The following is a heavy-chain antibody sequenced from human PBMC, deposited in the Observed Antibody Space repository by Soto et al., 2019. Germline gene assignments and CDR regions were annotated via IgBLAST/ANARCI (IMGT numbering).Heavy chain of an antibody. CDR3: AGQHFTIAAASYGRSNWYDP. J-gene: IGHJ5*02. D-gene: IGHD6-25*01. V-gene: IGHV4-39*01. CDR1: DGSITSSSHF. Sequence: PSETLSLTCSASDGSITSSSHFWGCVRPPPGKGLEWIGTIYSTGNTYYTPSLKSRLTMSIDTSKNEFSLRLNSVTAADTAVYYCAGQHFTIAAASYGRSNWYDPWGPGTLVTVSS. CDR2: IYSTGNT.